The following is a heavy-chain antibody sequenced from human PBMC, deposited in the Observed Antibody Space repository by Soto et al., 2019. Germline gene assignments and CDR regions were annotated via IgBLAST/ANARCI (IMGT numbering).Heavy chain of an antibody. CDR3: ARETGSIFGVVIKVHWFDP. CDR1: GYTFTSYY. Sequence: GASVKVSCKASGYTFTSYYMHWVRQAPGQGLEWMGIINPSGGSTSYAQKFQGRVTMTRDTSTSTVYMELSSLRSEDTAVYYCARETGSIFGVVIKVHWFDPWGQGTLVTVSS. CDR2: INPSGGST. V-gene: IGHV1-46*01. D-gene: IGHD3-3*02. J-gene: IGHJ5*02.